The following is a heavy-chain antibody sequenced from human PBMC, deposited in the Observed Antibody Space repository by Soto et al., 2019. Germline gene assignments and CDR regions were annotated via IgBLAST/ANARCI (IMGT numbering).Heavy chain of an antibody. CDR2: IYYSGST. CDR3: ARSWVITTSSTYYFDY. Sequence: SETLSLTCTVSGGSISSGDCYWSWIRQPPGKGLEWIGYIYYSGSTYYNPSLKSRVTISVDTSKNQFSLKLSSVTAADTAVYYCARSWVITTSSTYYFDYWGQGTLVTVSS. V-gene: IGHV4-30-4*02. D-gene: IGHD3-22*01. CDR1: GGSISSGDCY. J-gene: IGHJ4*02.